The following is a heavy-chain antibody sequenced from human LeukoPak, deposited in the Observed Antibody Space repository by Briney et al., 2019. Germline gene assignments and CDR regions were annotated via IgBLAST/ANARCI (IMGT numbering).Heavy chain of an antibody. CDR2: INHSGST. J-gene: IGHJ5*02. D-gene: IGHD3-3*01. V-gene: IGHV4-34*01. Sequence: SGTLSLTCAVYGGSFSGYYWSWIRQPPGKGLEWIGEINHSGSTNYNPSLKSRVTISVDTSKNQFSLKLSSVTAADTAVYYCARVSGGNYDFWSGYYRGWFDPWGQGTLVTVSS. CDR3: ARVSGGNYDFWSGYYRGWFDP. CDR1: GGSFSGYY.